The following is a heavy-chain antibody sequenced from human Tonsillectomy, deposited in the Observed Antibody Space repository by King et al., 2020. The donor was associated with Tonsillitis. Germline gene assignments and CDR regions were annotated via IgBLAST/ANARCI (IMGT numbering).Heavy chain of an antibody. V-gene: IGHV4-59*01. CDR2: IYYSGST. CDR1: GGSISGYY. Sequence: QLQESGPGLVKPSETLSLTCTVSGGSISGYYWTWIRQPPGKGLEWIGYIYYSGSTNYSPSLKSRVTISVDTSKNQFSLKLSSVTAADTAVYYCARLSGRVRAAIIINSYWYFDLWGRGTLVTVSS. CDR3: ARLSGRVRAAIIINSYWYFDL. D-gene: IGHD2-2*02. J-gene: IGHJ2*01.